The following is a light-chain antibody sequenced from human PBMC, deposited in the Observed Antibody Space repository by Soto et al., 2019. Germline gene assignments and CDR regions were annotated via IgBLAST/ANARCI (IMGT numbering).Light chain of an antibody. CDR3: SSYRTSNTLL. V-gene: IGLV2-14*03. J-gene: IGLJ1*01. CDR2: DVS. Sequence: QSALTQPASVSGSPGQSITLSCTGTSNDVGTYHYISWYQQLPGKAPKLIIYDVSNRPSGVSNRFSGSKSGNTASLTISGLQAEDEGDYYCSSYRTSNTLLFGTGTKLTVL. CDR1: SNDVGTYHY.